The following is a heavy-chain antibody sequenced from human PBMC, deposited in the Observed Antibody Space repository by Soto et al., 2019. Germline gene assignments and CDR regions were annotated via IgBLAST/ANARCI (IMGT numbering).Heavy chain of an antibody. J-gene: IGHJ3*02. D-gene: IGHD6-19*01. CDR3: AGAVAGYDDAFDI. V-gene: IGHV4-61*01. CDR1: GGPVSSGSYY. CDR2: IYYSGST. Sequence: SETLSLTCTVSGGPVSSGSYYWSWIRQPPGKGLEWIGYIYYSGSTNYNPSLKSRVTISVDTSKNQFSLKLSSVTAADTAVYYCAGAVAGYDDAFDIWGQGTMVTVSS.